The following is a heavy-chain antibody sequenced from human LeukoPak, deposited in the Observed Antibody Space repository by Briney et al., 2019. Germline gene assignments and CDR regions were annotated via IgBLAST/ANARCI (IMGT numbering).Heavy chain of an antibody. CDR1: GGSFSGYY. D-gene: IGHD3-22*01. J-gene: IGHJ4*02. V-gene: IGHV4-30-4*08. Sequence: SETLSLTCAVYGGSFSGYYWSWIRQPPGKGLEWIGYIYYSGSNYYNPSLKSRVTISVDTSKNQFSLKLSSVTAADTAVYYCARAGDSSGYSEYYFDYWGQGTLVTVSS. CDR2: IYYSGSN. CDR3: ARAGDSSGYSEYYFDY.